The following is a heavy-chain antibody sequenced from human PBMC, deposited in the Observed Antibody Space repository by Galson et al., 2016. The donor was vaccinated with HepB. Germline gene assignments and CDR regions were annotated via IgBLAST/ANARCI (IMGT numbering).Heavy chain of an antibody. D-gene: IGHD3-10*01. CDR3: ARRPVRGSGSFDY. J-gene: IGHJ4*02. CDR2: IYYSGIT. Sequence: GLEWIGSIYYSGITYYNPSLKSRVTISVDTSKNQFSLKLSSVTAADTAVYYCARRPVRGSGSFDYWGQGTLVTVSS. V-gene: IGHV4-39*01.